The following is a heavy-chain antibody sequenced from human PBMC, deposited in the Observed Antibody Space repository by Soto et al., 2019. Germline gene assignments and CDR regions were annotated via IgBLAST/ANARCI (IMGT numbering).Heavy chain of an antibody. Sequence: ASVKVSCKASGYTFSNHGVSWVRRAPGQGIEWMGWISGYNGNTKFAQKLQGRVTMTTDTSTNTAYMELRSLRSDDTALYYCASWAGKVRDFGGTFDYWGQGTLVTVSS. CDR3: ASWAGKVRDFGGTFDY. D-gene: IGHD4-17*01. CDR1: GYTFSNHG. J-gene: IGHJ4*02. CDR2: ISGYNGNT. V-gene: IGHV1-18*04.